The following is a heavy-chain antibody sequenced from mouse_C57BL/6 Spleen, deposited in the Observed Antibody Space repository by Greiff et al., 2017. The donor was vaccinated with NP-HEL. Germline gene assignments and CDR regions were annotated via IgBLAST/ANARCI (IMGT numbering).Heavy chain of an antibody. D-gene: IGHD6-1*01. CDR1: GYSITSGYY. CDR3: AKRQQYYFDY. Sequence: EVQLQESGPGLVKPSQSLSLTCSVPGYSITSGYYWNWIRQFPGNKLEWMGYISYDGSNNYNPSLKNRISITRDTSKNQFFLKLNSVTTEDTATYYCAKRQQYYFDYWGQGTTLTVAS. J-gene: IGHJ2*01. CDR2: ISYDGSN. V-gene: IGHV3-6*01.